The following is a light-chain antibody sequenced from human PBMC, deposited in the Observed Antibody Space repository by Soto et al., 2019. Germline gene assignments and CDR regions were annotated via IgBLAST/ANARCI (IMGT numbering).Light chain of an antibody. CDR2: GAS. Sequence: EIVMTQSPATLSVSPGERATLSCRASQSVSASLAWYQQRPGQAPRLLIYGASTRATGIPARFSGSGSGTEFTLTISSLQSEYFAVYYCQQYNNWPPLTFGGGTKVEIK. V-gene: IGKV3-15*01. CDR3: QQYNNWPPLT. CDR1: QSVSAS. J-gene: IGKJ4*01.